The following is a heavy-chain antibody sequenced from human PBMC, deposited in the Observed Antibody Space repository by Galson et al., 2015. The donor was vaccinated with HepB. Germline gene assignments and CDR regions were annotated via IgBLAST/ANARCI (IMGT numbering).Heavy chain of an antibody. Sequence: SVKVSCKASGGAFSSYTISWVRQAPGQGLEWMGWIIPILGIANYAQKFEGRVTITADKSTSTAYMELSSLRSEDTAVYYCASSVPSDYIPENKFDYWGQGTLVTVSS. CDR2: IIPILGIA. V-gene: IGHV1-69*02. CDR1: GGAFSSYT. D-gene: IGHD4-11*01. CDR3: ASSVPSDYIPENKFDY. J-gene: IGHJ4*02.